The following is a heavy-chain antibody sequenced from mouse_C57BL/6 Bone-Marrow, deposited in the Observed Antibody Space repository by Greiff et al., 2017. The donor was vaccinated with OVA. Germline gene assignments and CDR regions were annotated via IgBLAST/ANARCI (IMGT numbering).Heavy chain of an antibody. CDR2: IYPGDGDT. J-gene: IGHJ3*01. D-gene: IGHD1-1*01. CDR1: GYAFSSSW. Sequence: VQLQQSGPELVKPGASVEISCKASGYAFSSSWMNWVKQRPGKGLEWIGRIYPGDGDTNYNGKFKGKATLTADKSSSTAYMQLSSLTSEDSAVYFCARDKYGSSSFAYWGQGTLVTVSA. CDR3: ARDKYGSSSFAY. V-gene: IGHV1-82*01.